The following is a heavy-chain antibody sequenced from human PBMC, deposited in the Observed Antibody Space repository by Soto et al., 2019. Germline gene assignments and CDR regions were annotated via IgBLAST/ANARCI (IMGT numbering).Heavy chain of an antibody. V-gene: IGHV4-30-4*01. CDR2: IYYSGST. D-gene: IGHD5-12*01. CDR3: ARDGYNRKYYFDY. Sequence: SETLSLTCTVSGGSISSGDYYWSWIRQPPGKGLEWIGYIYYSGSTYYNPSLKSRVTISVDTSKNQFSLKLSSVTAADTAVYYCARDGYNRKYYFDYWGQGTLVTVSS. J-gene: IGHJ4*02. CDR1: GGSISSGDYY.